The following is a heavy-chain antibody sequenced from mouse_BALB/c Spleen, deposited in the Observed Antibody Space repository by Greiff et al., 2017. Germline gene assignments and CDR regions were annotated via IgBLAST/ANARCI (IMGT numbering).Heavy chain of an antibody. D-gene: IGHD1-1*01. Sequence: EVKVVESGTVLARPGASVKMSCKASGYSFTSYWMHWVKQRPGQGLEWIGAIYPGNSDTSYNQKFKGKAKLTAVTSASTAYMELSSLTNEDSAVYYCTRSGVTTVVDYAMDYWGQGTSVTVSS. J-gene: IGHJ4*01. V-gene: IGHV1-5*01. CDR2: IYPGNSDT. CDR3: TRSGVTTVVDYAMDY. CDR1: GYSFTSYW.